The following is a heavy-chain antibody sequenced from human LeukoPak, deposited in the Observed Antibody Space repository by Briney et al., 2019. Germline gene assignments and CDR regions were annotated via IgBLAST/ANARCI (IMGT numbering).Heavy chain of an antibody. Sequence: PSETLSLTCTVSGGSISSGDYYWSWIRQPPGKGLEWIGYIYYSGGTFYNPSLKSRVTISVDTSKNQFSLRLSSVTAADTAVYYCARRLDSSDDLFDPWGQGTLVTVSS. D-gene: IGHD6-19*01. V-gene: IGHV4-30-4*01. CDR3: ARRLDSSDDLFDP. CDR1: GGSISSGDYY. CDR2: IYYSGGT. J-gene: IGHJ5*02.